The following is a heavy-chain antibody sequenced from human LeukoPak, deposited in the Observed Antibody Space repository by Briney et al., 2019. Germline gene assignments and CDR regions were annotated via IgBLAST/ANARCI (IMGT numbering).Heavy chain of an antibody. D-gene: IGHD3-10*01. CDR3: ARDRLLWFGELDF. J-gene: IGHJ4*02. V-gene: IGHV4-4*07. CDR1: GASISSYY. Sequence: TPSETLSLTCTVSGASISSYYWSWIRQPAGKALEWIGRIYVTGSTTYNPSLESRVTMSLDTSKNHFSLKLRSVTAADTAVYYCARDRLLWFGELDFWGQGTLVIVSS. CDR2: IYVTGST.